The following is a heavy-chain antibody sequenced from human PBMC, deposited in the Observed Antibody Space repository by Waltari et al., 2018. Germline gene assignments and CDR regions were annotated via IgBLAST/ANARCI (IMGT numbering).Heavy chain of an antibody. Sequence: EVQLVESGGGLVQPGRSLRLSCTGSGFIFGDYAMSWFRQAPGKGLEWVGFSRGKADGGTTEYAASVKGIFTISRDDSKSIAYLQMNSLKTEDTAVYYCTRSRQLVSHYYYYYGMDVWGQGTTVTVSS. CDR1: GFIFGDYA. CDR2: SRGKADGGTT. D-gene: IGHD6-13*01. V-gene: IGHV3-49*03. J-gene: IGHJ6*02. CDR3: TRSRQLVSHYYYYYGMDV.